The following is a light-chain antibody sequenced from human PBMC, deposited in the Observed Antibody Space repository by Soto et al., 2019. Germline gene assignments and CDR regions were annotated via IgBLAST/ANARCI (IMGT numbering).Light chain of an antibody. J-gene: IGLJ1*01. CDR1: SSDIGSYNY. Sequence: QSALTQPASVSGSPGQSITISCTGTSSDIGSYNYVSWNQQHPGKAPKLIIYEVSDRPSGVSNRFSGSKSGNTASLTISGLQAEDEADYYCSSYTSSSTYVFGTGTKVTV. CDR3: SSYTSSSTYV. V-gene: IGLV2-14*01. CDR2: EVS.